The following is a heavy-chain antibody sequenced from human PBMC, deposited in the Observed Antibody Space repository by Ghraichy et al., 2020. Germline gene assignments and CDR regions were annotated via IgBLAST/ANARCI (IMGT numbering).Heavy chain of an antibody. CDR3: ARSLVGGVVGATHY. J-gene: IGHJ4*02. D-gene: IGHD1-26*01. CDR1: GFTFSSYW. V-gene: IGHV3-74*01. Sequence: GGSPRLSCAASGFTFSSYWMHWVRQAPGKGLVWVSRINSDGSSTSYADSVKGRFTISRDDAKNTLYLQMNSLRAEDTAVYYCARSLVGGVVGATHYWGQGTLVTVSS. CDR2: INSDGSST.